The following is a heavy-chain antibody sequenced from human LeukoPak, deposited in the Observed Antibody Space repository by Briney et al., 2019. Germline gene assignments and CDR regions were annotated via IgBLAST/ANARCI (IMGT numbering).Heavy chain of an antibody. Sequence: GGSLRLSRAASGFTFSTYSMNWVRQAPGKGLEWVSSISGSSIYIYYADSVKGRFTISRDNAKNSLYLQMNSLRAEDTAVYYCARDPPYYDSSGYYYDYWGQGTLVTVSS. CDR2: ISGSSIYI. V-gene: IGHV3-21*01. J-gene: IGHJ4*02. CDR1: GFTFSTYS. CDR3: ARDPPYYDSSGYYYDY. D-gene: IGHD3-22*01.